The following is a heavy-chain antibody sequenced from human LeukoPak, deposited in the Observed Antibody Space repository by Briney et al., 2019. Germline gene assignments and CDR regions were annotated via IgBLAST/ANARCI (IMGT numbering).Heavy chain of an antibody. CDR2: IKQDGSEK. CDR3: ARGEYQPYYYYYMDV. CDR1: GFTFSSYG. V-gene: IGHV3-7*01. J-gene: IGHJ6*03. D-gene: IGHD2-2*01. Sequence: GRSLRLSCAASGFTFSSYGMHWVRQAPGKGLEWVANIKQDGSEKYYVDSVKGRFTVSRDNAKNSLYLQMNSLRAEDTAVYYCARGEYQPYYYYYMDVWGKGTTVTVSS.